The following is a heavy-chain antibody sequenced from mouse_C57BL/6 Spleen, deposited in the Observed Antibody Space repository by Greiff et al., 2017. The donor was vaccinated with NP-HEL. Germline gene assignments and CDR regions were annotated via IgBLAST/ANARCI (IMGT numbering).Heavy chain of an antibody. D-gene: IGHD1-1*01. Sequence: QVQLQQSGTELVKPGASVKLSCKASGYTFTSYWMHWVKQRPGQGLEWIGNINPSNGGTNYNEKFKSKATLTVDTSSSTAYMLLSSLTSEDSAVYYCVYYYPTEYAMDYWGQGTSVTVSS. CDR1: GYTFTSYW. CDR3: VYYYPTEYAMDY. V-gene: IGHV1-53*01. J-gene: IGHJ4*01. CDR2: INPSNGGT.